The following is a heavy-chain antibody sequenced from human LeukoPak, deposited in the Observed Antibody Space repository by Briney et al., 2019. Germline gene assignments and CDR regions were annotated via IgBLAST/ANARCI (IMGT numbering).Heavy chain of an antibody. CDR3: AKDRRSGSGSYYNSQY. CDR1: GFTFSSYA. CDR2: ISGSGGST. Sequence: SGGSLRLSCAASGFTFSSYAMSWVRQAPGKGLEWVSAISGSGGSTYYADSVKGRFTISRDNSKNTLYLQMNSLRAEDTAVYYCAKDRRSGSGSYYNSQYWGQGTLVTVSS. V-gene: IGHV3-23*01. J-gene: IGHJ4*02. D-gene: IGHD3-10*01.